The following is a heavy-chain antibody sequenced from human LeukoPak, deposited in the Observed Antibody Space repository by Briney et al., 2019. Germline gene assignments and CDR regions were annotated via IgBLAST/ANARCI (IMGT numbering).Heavy chain of an antibody. CDR3: AKEGYSSGWYYFDY. J-gene: IGHJ4*02. CDR2: ISGSGGST. CDR1: GFTFSSYA. V-gene: IGHV3-23*01. Sequence: PGGSLRLSCAAPGFTFSSYAMSWVRQATGKGLEWVSAISGSGGSTYYADSVKGRFTISRDNSKNTLYLQMNSLRAEDTAVYYCAKEGYSSGWYYFDYWGQGTLVTVSS. D-gene: IGHD6-19*01.